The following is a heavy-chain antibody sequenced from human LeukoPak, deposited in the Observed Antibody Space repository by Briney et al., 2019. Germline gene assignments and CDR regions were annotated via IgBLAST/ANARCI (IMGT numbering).Heavy chain of an antibody. V-gene: IGHV3-11*06. CDR3: ATCANLFQY. Sequence: GRFTISRDNAKNAVYLQMNNLRGEDTAVYYCATCANLFQYWGQGTLVTVSS. J-gene: IGHJ4*02.